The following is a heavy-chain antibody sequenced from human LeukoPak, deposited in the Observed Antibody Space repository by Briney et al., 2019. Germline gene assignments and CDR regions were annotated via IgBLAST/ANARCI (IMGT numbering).Heavy chain of an antibody. CDR3: ARPGIAAAGVLIY. CDR2: MNPKNGGT. J-gene: IGHJ4*02. D-gene: IGHD6-13*01. Sequence: GASVKVSCKASGYTFTSYDLNWVRQATGQGLEWVGWMNPKNGGTDYAQKFQGRVTMTRNTSITTAYMELRSLRSDDTAVYYCARPGIAAAGVLIYWGQGTLVTVSS. CDR1: GYTFTSYD. V-gene: IGHV1-8*01.